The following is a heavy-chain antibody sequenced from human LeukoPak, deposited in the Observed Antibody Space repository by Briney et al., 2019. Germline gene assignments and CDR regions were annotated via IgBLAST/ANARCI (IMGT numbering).Heavy chain of an antibody. CDR3: ARDRRGSYYNYFDY. D-gene: IGHD1-26*01. J-gene: IGHJ4*02. V-gene: IGHV1-18*01. CDR1: GYTFTSYG. Sequence: ASVKVSCKASGYTFTSYGISWVRQAPGQGLEWMGWISAYNGNTNYAQKLQGRVTMTTDTSTSTAYMELSSLRSEDTAVYYCARDRRGSYYNYFDYWGQGTLVTVSS. CDR2: ISAYNGNT.